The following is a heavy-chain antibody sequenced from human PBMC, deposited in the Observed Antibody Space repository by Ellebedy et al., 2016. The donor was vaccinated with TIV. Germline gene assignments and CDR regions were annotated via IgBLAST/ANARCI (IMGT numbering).Heavy chain of an antibody. CDR3: ATDGSYGDYRSPTHAFVM. D-gene: IGHD4-17*01. Sequence: GGSLRLSCAASGFTFNSYWMTWVRQAPGEGLEWVANINQDGSDKYYVDSLRGRFTISRDNAKNSLYLQMNSLRGEDTAVYYCATDGSYGDYRSPTHAFVMWGQGTLVTVSS. CDR1: GFTFNSYW. V-gene: IGHV3-7*01. CDR2: INQDGSDK. J-gene: IGHJ3*02.